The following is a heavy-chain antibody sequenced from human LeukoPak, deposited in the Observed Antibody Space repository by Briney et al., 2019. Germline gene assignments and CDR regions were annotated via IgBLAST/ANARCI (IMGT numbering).Heavy chain of an antibody. CDR3: ARRGFTMVRGVMSIWFDP. Sequence: PSGTLSLTCAVSGGSISSSNWWSWVRQPPGKGLEWIGEIYHSGSTNYNPSLKSRVTISVDKSKNQFSLKLSSVTAADTAVYYCARRGFTMVRGVMSIWFDPWGQGTLVTVSS. CDR2: IYHSGST. D-gene: IGHD3-10*01. CDR1: GGSISSSNW. V-gene: IGHV4-4*02. J-gene: IGHJ5*02.